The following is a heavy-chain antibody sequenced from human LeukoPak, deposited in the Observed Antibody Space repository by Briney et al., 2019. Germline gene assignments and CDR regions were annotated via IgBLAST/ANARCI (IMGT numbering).Heavy chain of an antibody. J-gene: IGHJ4*02. CDR3: AKRHGYSSSWADY. D-gene: IGHD6-13*01. CDR1: GFTFSSYA. CDR2: ISGSGGST. Sequence: GGSLRLSCAASGFTFSSYAMSWVRQAPGKGLEWVSAISGSGGSTYYADSVKGRFTISRDNSQNTLYLQMNSLRAEDTAVYYCAKRHGYSSSWADYWGQGTLVTVSS. V-gene: IGHV3-23*01.